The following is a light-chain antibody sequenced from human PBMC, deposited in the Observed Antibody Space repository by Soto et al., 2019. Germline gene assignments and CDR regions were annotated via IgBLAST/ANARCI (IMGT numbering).Light chain of an antibody. CDR1: RRDVGGYNY. Sequence: QAPLTLPGSVSGSPGQSVTISCTGTRRDVGGYNYVSWYQQYPGKSPKLLIYEVTHRPSGVSNRFSGSKSGNTASLTISGLQAEEEADYYCSSYTISNTLPFVFGTGTKVTVL. CDR3: SSYTISNTLPFV. V-gene: IGLV2-14*01. CDR2: EVT. J-gene: IGLJ1*01.